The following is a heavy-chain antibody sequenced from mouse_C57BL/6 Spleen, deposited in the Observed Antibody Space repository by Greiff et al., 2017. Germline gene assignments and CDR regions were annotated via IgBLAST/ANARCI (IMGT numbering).Heavy chain of an antibody. V-gene: IGHV7-3*01. CDR3: ARYHYYGSNWYFDV. D-gene: IGHD1-1*01. Sequence: EVKLMESGGGLVQPGGSLSLSCAASGFTFTDYYMSWVRQPPGKALEWLGFIRNKANGFTTEYSASVKGRFTISRDNSQSILYLQRNAMRAEDSATYYCARYHYYGSNWYFDVWGTGTTVTVSS. CDR2: IRNKANGFTT. J-gene: IGHJ1*03. CDR1: GFTFTDYY.